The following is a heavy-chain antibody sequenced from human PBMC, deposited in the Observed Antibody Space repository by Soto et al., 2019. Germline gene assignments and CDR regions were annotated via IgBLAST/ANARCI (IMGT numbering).Heavy chain of an antibody. J-gene: IGHJ4*02. CDR3: ARDTDNEGRGLFDY. D-gene: IGHD2-8*01. CDR1: GGSFSGYY. Sequence: QVQLQQWGAGLLKPSETLSLTCAVYGGSFSGYYWSWIRQPPGKGLEWIGEINHSGSTNYNPSLKSRVTISVDTSKNQFSLKLSSVTAADTAVYYWARDTDNEGRGLFDYWGQGTLVTVSS. V-gene: IGHV4-34*01. CDR2: INHSGST.